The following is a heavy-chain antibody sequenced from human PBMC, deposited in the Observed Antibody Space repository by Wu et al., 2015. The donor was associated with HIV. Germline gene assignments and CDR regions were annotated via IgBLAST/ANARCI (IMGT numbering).Heavy chain of an antibody. D-gene: IGHD4-17*01. CDR3: ATGLKTGDYEDPFEY. CDR1: GYAFNTYY. CDR2: INPSNGRT. Sequence: QVQLVQSGAEVKKPGASMKISCKTSGYAFNTYYIHWVRQAPGQGLEWMGIINPSNGRTRHAEKFQGRFIMTTDRPTSTAYMEVRSLTADDTAVYYCATGLKTGDYEDPFEYWGQGTLVSVSS. J-gene: IGHJ4*02. V-gene: IGHV1-46*02.